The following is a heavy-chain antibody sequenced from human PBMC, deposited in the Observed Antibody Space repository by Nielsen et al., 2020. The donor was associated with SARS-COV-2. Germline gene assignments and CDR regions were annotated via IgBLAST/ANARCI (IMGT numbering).Heavy chain of an antibody. D-gene: IGHD3-16*02. CDR3: ARGGDYVWGGYRTYNWFDP. V-gene: IGHV7-4-1*02. CDR2: INTNTGNP. J-gene: IGHJ5*02. CDR1: GYTFTSYA. Sequence: ASVKVSCKASGYTFTSYAMNWVRQAPGQGLEWMGWINTNTGNPTYAQGFTGRFVFSLDTSVSTAYLQISSLKAEDTAVYYCARGGDYVWGGYRTYNWFDPWGQGTLVTVSS.